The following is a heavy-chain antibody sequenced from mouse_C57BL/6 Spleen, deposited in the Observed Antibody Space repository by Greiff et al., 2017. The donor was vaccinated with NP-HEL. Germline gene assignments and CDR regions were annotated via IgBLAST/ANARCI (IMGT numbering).Heavy chain of an antibody. CDR3: ARRESYGSFLDV. Sequence: QVQLQQSGAELVRPGASVKLSCKASGYTFTDYYINWVKQRPGQGLEWIARIYPGSGNTYYNEKFKGKATLTADKSSSTAYMQLSSLTSEDSAFYFGARRESYGSFLDVWGTGTTVTVSS. CDR2: IYPGSGNT. J-gene: IGHJ1*03. D-gene: IGHD1-1*02. CDR1: GYTFTDYY. V-gene: IGHV1-76*01.